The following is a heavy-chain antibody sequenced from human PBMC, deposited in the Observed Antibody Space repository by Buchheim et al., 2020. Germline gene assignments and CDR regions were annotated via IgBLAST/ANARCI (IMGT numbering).Heavy chain of an antibody. CDR2: INPNSGDT. V-gene: IGHV1-2*02. J-gene: IGHJ4*02. CDR3: ARTDYNSWSGYSNFDY. D-gene: IGHD3-3*01. CDR1: GYTFTDYY. Sequence: QVQLVQSGVEVKKPGASMKVSCKASGYTFTDYYMHWVRQAPGQGLEWMGWINPNSGDTNYAQKFQGRVTMTRDTSISTAYMELSRLRSDDTAVYYCARTDYNSWSGYSNFDYWGQGTL.